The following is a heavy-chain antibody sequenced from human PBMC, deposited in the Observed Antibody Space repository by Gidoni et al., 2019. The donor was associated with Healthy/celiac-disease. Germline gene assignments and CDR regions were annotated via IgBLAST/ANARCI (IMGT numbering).Heavy chain of an antibody. V-gene: IGHV3-73*01. J-gene: IGHJ6*02. CDR1: GFTFSGSA. D-gene: IGHD3-3*01. Sequence: EVQLVESGGGLVQPGGSLKLSCAASGFTFSGSAMPWVRPASGNGLEWVGRIRSKANSYATAYAASVKGRFTISRDDSKNTAYLQMNSLKTEDTAVYYCTRPDFWSGSTYYYYGMDVWGQGTTVTVSS. CDR3: TRPDFWSGSTYYYYGMDV. CDR2: IRSKANSYAT.